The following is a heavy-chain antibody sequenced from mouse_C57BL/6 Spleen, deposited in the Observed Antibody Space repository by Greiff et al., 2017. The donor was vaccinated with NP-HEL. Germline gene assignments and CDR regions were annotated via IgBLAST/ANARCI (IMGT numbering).Heavy chain of an antibody. CDR1: GYTFTDYY. V-gene: IGHV1-26*01. CDR2: INPNNGGT. CDR3: ARVVPDY. D-gene: IGHD1-1*02. Sequence: EVKLQQSGPELVKPGASVKISCKASGYTFTDYYMNWVKQSHGKSLEWIGDINPNNGGTSYNQKFKGKATLTVDKSSSTAYMELRSLTSEDSAVYYCARVVPDYWGQGTTLTVSS. J-gene: IGHJ2*01.